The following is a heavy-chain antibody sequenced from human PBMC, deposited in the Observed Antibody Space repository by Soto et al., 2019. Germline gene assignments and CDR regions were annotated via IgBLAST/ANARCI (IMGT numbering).Heavy chain of an antibody. CDR1: GFTFGAYA. V-gene: IGHV3-49*03. CDR3: TSHQIVVVVAATRNRIRRSSKDDAFDI. D-gene: IGHD2-15*01. Sequence: GGSLRLSCTASGFTFGAYAMSWLRQAPGKGLEWVGLIRRKAYGGTTEYAASVKGRFTISSDDSKSIAYLQMNSLKTEDTAVYYCTSHQIVVVVAATRNRIRRSSKDDAFDIWGQGTMVTVSS. J-gene: IGHJ3*02. CDR2: IRRKAYGGTT.